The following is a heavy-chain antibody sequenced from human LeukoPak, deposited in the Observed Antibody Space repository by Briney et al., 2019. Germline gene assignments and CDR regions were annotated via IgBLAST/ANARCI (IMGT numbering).Heavy chain of an antibody. CDR3: ARGYCSGGSCYRGYFDY. J-gene: IGHJ4*02. CDR1: GYSFTSYW. CDR2: IYPGDSDT. D-gene: IGHD2-15*01. V-gene: IGHV5-51*01. Sequence: GESLKISCKGSGYSFTSYWIGWVRQMPGKGLEWMGIIYPGDSDTRYSPSFQGQVTISADKSISTAYPQWSSLKASDTAMYYCARGYCSGGSCYRGYFDYWGQGTLVTVSS.